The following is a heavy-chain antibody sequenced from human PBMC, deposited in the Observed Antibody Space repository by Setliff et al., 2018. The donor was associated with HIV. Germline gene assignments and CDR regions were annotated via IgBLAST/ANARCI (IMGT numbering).Heavy chain of an antibody. V-gene: IGHV4-61*02. CDR1: GGSISSGSYY. CDR2: IYTSGST. J-gene: IGHJ4*02. D-gene: IGHD3-16*01. Sequence: PSETLSLTCTVSGGSISSGSYYWSWIRQPAGKGLEWIGRIYTSGSTNYNPSLKSRVTISVDTSKNQFSLLLTSVTAADTAVYYCARQGGTVSFNYWGPGTLVTVSS. CDR3: ARQGGTVSFNY.